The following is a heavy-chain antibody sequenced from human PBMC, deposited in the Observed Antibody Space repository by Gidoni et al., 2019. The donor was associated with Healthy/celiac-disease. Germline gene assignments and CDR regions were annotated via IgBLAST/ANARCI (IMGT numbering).Heavy chain of an antibody. CDR2: MNHSGSP. J-gene: IGHJ4*02. D-gene: IGHD3-10*01. V-gene: IGHV4-34*01. CDR3: ARGRGAATFY. CDR1: GGSFSGYY. Sequence: QVQLQQWGAGLLKPSETLSLTCAVNGGSFSGYYWSWLRQLPGKGLEWIGEMNHSGSPNYNPSLKSRVTISVDTSKNQFSLKLSSVTAADTAVYYCARGRGAATFYWGQGTLVTVSS.